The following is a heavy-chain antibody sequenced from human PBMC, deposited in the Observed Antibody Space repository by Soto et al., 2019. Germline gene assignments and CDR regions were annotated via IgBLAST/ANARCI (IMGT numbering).Heavy chain of an antibody. CDR3: AILGRFVAVAAVPGLDV. V-gene: IGHV4-31*03. CDR2: IHHSGST. Sequence: SETLSRTCTVSGGSINSNYHYWSWIRQHTGKGLEWMGYIHHSGSTYSNPSLQSRVSMSIDTSKNQFSLTLTSVTDSDSAVYSCAILGRFVAVAAVPGLDVWGQGTTVIFSS. J-gene: IGHJ6*02. CDR1: GGSINSNYHY. D-gene: IGHD2-21*02.